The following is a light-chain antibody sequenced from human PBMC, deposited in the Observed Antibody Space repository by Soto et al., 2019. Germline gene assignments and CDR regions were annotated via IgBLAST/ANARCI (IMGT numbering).Light chain of an antibody. J-gene: IGKJ1*01. CDR1: QSVSSSY. CDR3: QQYDSSPKT. V-gene: IGKV3-20*01. CDR2: GAS. Sequence: EIVLTQSPGTLSLSPGERATLSCRASQSVSSSYLAWYQQKPGQAPRLLIYGASSRATGIPDRFIGSGSGTDFTLTISRLEPEDFAVYYCQQYDSSPKTFDQGTKVEIK.